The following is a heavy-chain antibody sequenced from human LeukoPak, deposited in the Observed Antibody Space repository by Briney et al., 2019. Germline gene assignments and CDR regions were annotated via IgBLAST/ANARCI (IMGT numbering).Heavy chain of an antibody. CDR1: GFTFSSYA. CDR3: AARQLLPYYFDY. J-gene: IGHJ4*02. D-gene: IGHD2-2*01. Sequence: GGSLRLSCAASGFTFSSYAMSWVRQAPGKGLEWVSAISGSGGSTYYADSVKGRFTISRDNSKNTLYLQMNSLRAEDTAVYYCAARQLLPYYFDYWGQGALVTVSS. V-gene: IGHV3-23*01. CDR2: ISGSGGST.